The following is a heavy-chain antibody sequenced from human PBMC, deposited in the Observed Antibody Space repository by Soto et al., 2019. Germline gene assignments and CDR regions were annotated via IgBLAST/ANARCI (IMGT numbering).Heavy chain of an antibody. CDR2: ISGGGDTT. D-gene: IGHD3-10*01. J-gene: IGHJ4*02. V-gene: IGHV3-23*01. Sequence: EVQLLESGGGLVQPGGSLRLSCAASGFTFNNYAMTWVRQAPGKGLEWVSAISGGGDTTSYADSVKGRFTVSREGSKNSLYLRMVSLRAEATALYYCARGRGGSGSLTRRVDFWGQGTLVTVSS. CDR1: GFTFNNYA. CDR3: ARGRGGSGSLTRRVDF.